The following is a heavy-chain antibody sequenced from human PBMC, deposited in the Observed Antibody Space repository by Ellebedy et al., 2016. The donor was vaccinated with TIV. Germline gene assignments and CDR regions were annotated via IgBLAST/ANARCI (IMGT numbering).Heavy chain of an antibody. Sequence: MPSETLSLTCTVSGGSIRTTNYFWAWMRQPPGKGLEWVGSVFYSGITSYKPSLKSRVTISVDTPEKQFSLKVTSVTAADTAVYYCAFICSGGECYYWGQGTLVTVSS. D-gene: IGHD2-8*02. CDR1: GGSIRTTNYF. V-gene: IGHV4-39*01. CDR3: AFICSGGECYY. CDR2: VFYSGIT. J-gene: IGHJ4*02.